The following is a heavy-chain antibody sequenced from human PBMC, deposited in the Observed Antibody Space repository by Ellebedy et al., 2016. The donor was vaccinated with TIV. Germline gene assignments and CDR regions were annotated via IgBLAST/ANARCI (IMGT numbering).Heavy chain of an antibody. CDR3: AKVLNAQYRPLDY. CDR1: QFTFSNYW. CDR2: IKDDGSKK. D-gene: IGHD2-2*01. Sequence: GGSLRLXXAVSQFTFSNYWMAWVRQGPGKGLEWVANIKDDGSKKYYAGAVKGRFNIARDNAKNVLYLEMNSLRAEDTGVYYCAKVLNAQYRPLDYWGRGTLVTVSS. J-gene: IGHJ4*02. V-gene: IGHV3-7*03.